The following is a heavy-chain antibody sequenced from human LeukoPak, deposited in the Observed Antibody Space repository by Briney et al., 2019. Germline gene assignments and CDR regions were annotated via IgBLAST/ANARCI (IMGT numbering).Heavy chain of an antibody. D-gene: IGHD3-9*01. CDR2: ISGTGSAV. CDR3: ARDLDWILFDY. V-gene: IGHV3-48*03. Sequence: PGGSRRLSCAASGFSFITYAMNWVRQAPGKGLEWVSGISGTGSAVGYADSVKGRFTISRDNAKNTLYLQMNNLRAEDTAVYYCARDLDWILFDYWGQGTLVTVSS. J-gene: IGHJ4*02. CDR1: GFSFITYA.